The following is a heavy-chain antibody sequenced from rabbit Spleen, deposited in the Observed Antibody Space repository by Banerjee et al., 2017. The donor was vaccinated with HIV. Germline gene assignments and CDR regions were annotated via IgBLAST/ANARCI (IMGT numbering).Heavy chain of an antibody. V-gene: IGHV1S40*01. CDR2: IYAGTIGST. D-gene: IGHD1-1*01. Sequence: QQLVESGGGLVKPGASLTLTCKASGFSFSSGYDMCWVRQAPGKGLEWIACIYAGTIGSTYSASWAKGRFTCSKTSSTTVTLQMTSLTAADTATYFCASGGSGTDPDFDLWGQGTLVTVS. J-gene: IGHJ4*01. CDR1: GFSFSSGYD. CDR3: ASGGSGTDPDFDL.